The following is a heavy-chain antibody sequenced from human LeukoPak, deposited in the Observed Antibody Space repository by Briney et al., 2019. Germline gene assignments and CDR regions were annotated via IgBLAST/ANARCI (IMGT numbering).Heavy chain of an antibody. CDR2: ISNDGSKT. D-gene: IGHD3-10*01. J-gene: IGHJ4*02. Sequence: QPGRSLRLSCAASGFTFSLYGMHWVRRAPGKGLEWVALISNDGSKTYYADSVMGRFTISRDNSKNTVYLQVSSLRADDTAVYYCAKDSRGANFFGDFDYWGQGTLVTVSS. CDR1: GFTFSLYG. CDR3: AKDSRGANFFGDFDY. V-gene: IGHV3-33*06.